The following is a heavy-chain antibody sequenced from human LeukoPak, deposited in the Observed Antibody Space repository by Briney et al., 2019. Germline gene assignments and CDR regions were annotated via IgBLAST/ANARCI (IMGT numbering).Heavy chain of an antibody. CDR3: AKDYYGSGRPYYFDY. CDR1: GFTFSSYA. D-gene: IGHD3-10*01. CDR2: ISGSGGST. V-gene: IGHV3-23*01. J-gene: IGHJ4*02. Sequence: GGSLRLSCAASGFTFSSYAMSWVRQAPGKGLEWVSAISGSGGSTYYADSVKGRFTISRDNSKNTLYLQMNSLKAEDTALYFCAKDYYGSGRPYYFDYWGQGTLVTVSS.